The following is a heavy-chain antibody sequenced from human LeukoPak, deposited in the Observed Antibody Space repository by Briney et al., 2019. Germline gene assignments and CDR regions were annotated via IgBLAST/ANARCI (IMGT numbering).Heavy chain of an antibody. CDR2: INHSGST. CDR1: GGSFSGYY. J-gene: IGHJ4*02. Sequence: SETLSLTCAVYGGSFSGYYWSWIRQPPGKGLEWIGEINHSGSTNYNPSLKSRVTISVDTSKNQFSLKLGSVTAADTAVYYCARGEVGANYYFDYWGQGTLVTVSS. CDR3: ARGEVGANYYFDY. D-gene: IGHD1-26*01. V-gene: IGHV4-34*01.